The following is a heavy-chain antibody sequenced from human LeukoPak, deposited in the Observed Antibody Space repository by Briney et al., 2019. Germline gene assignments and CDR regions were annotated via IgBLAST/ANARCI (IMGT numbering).Heavy chain of an antibody. CDR2: INPSGGST. D-gene: IGHD3-10*01. CDR3: AKDRGFGVFFQYYFDY. Sequence: ASVKVSCKASGYTFTSYYMHWVRQAPGQGLEWMGIINPSGGSTSYAQKFQGRVTMTRDTSTSTVYMELSSLRSEDTAVYYCAKDRGFGVFFQYYFDYWGQGTLVTVSS. J-gene: IGHJ4*02. CDR1: GYTFTSYY. V-gene: IGHV1-46*01.